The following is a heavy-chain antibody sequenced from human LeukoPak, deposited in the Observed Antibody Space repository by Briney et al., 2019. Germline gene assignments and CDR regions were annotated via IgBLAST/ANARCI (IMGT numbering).Heavy chain of an antibody. V-gene: IGHV3-21*01. CDR1: GFTFSSYS. J-gene: IGHJ4*02. CDR2: ITSTANYI. CDR3: ARAARAAFDY. Sequence: PGGSLRLSCAASGFTFSSYSMNWVRRTPGKGLEWVSSITSTANYIYYADSVKGRFTISRDNAKNTLYLQMNSLRAEDTAVYYCARAARAAFDYWGQGTLVTVSS. D-gene: IGHD2-15*01.